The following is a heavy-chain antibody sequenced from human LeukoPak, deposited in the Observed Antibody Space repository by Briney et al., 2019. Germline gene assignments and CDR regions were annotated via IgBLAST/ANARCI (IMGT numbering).Heavy chain of an antibody. Sequence: SQTLSLTRTVSGGSISSGSYYWSWIRQPAGKGLEWIGRIYTSGSTNYNPSLKSRVTISVDTSKNQFSLKLSSVTAADTAVYYCARALKYCSSTSCYVFDYWGQGTLVTVSS. V-gene: IGHV4-61*02. CDR2: IYTSGST. CDR1: GGSISSGSYY. CDR3: ARALKYCSSTSCYVFDY. J-gene: IGHJ4*02. D-gene: IGHD2-2*01.